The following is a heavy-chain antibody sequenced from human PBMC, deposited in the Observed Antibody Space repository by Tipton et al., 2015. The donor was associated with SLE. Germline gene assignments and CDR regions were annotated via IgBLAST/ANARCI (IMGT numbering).Heavy chain of an antibody. D-gene: IGHD1-14*01. V-gene: IGHV4-59*11. CDR2: IYYSGST. Sequence: TLSLTCTVSGGSISSHYWSWIRQPPGKGLEWIGYIYYSGSTYYNPSLKSRVTISVDTSKNQFSLKLSSVTAADTAVYYCAREREPGTFDIWGQGTMVTVSS. CDR3: AREREPGTFDI. J-gene: IGHJ3*02. CDR1: GGSISSHY.